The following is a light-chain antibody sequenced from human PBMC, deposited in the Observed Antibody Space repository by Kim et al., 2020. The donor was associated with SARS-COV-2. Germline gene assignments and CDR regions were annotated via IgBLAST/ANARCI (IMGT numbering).Light chain of an antibody. CDR2: DAS. CDR3: QQYDNLPPLT. J-gene: IGKJ4*01. V-gene: IGKV1-33*01. Sequence: SVGDRVTITCQASKDISNYLNWYQQKPGKAPKLLIYDASNLETGVPSRFSGSGSGTDFTFTISSLQPEDIATYYCQQYDNLPPLTFGGGTKVEIK. CDR1: KDISNY.